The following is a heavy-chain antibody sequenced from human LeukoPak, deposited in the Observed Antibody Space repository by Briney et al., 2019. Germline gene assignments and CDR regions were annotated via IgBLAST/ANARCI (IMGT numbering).Heavy chain of an antibody. CDR3: ARDRVTMIRGVRILDYYYYYMDV. J-gene: IGHJ6*03. CDR2: IEQDGSEK. V-gene: IGHV3-7*01. D-gene: IGHD3-10*01. CDR1: GFTFTNYG. Sequence: PGGSLRLSCTASGFTFTNYGIHWVRQAPGKGLEWVANIEQDGSEKYFVDSVKGRFTTSRDNAKNSLYLQMNSLRVEDTAVYYCARDRVTMIRGVRILDYYYYYMDVWGKGTTVTISS.